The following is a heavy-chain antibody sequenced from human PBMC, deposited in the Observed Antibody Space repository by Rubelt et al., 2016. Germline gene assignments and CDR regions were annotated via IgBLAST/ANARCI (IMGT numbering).Heavy chain of an antibody. Sequence: QVQLVQFGAEVKKPGASVKVSCKVSGFTLTELSMHWVRQAPGKGLEWMGGFDPEDGETVYAQSFQGRVTITRDTTASRAYMERCSLGSEDTAVEYCARDKSLADWGQGTLVTVSS. J-gene: IGHJ4*02. V-gene: IGHV1-24*01. CDR2: FDPEDGET. CDR3: ARDKSLAD. CDR1: GFTLTELS.